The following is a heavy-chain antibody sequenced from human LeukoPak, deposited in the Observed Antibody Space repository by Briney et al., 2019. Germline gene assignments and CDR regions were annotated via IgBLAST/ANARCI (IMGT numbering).Heavy chain of an antibody. CDR2: ISGPGGST. Sequence: GGSLRLSCAASGFTFSSYAMNWVRQAPGKGLEWVSAISGPGGSTYYADSVQGRFTISRDISKNTLYLQMNSLRAEDTAVYYCAKSSDSSASDVASWGQGTLVTVSS. J-gene: IGHJ4*02. D-gene: IGHD6-19*01. CDR3: AKSSDSSASDVAS. CDR1: GFTFSSYA. V-gene: IGHV3-23*01.